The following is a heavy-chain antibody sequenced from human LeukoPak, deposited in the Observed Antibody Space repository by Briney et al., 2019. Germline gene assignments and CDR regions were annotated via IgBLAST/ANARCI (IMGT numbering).Heavy chain of an antibody. CDR3: ARAGRVVVVVVATDI. CDR2: ISGSGGST. D-gene: IGHD2-15*01. J-gene: IGHJ4*02. CDR1: GFTFSSYG. V-gene: IGHV3-23*01. Sequence: GGSLRLSCAASGFTFSSYGMSWVRQAPGKGLEWVSAISGSGGSTYYADSVKGRFTISRDNSKNTLYLQMNSLRAEDTAVYYCARAGRVVVVVVATDIWGQGTLVTVSS.